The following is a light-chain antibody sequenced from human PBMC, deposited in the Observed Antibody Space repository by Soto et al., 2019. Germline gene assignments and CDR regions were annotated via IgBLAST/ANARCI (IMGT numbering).Light chain of an antibody. CDR1: QTVRNNY. Sequence: EFVLTQSPGTLSSSPGERATLSCXXSQTVRNNYLAWYQQKPGQAPRLLIYDASSRATGIPDRFSGGGSGTDFTLTISRLEPEDFAVYYCQQFSSYPLTFGGGTKVDIK. CDR3: QQFSSYPLT. V-gene: IGKV3-20*01. CDR2: DAS. J-gene: IGKJ4*01.